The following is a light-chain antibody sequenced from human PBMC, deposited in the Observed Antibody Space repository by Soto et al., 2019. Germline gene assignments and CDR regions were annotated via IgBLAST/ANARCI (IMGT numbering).Light chain of an antibody. Sequence: EIVLTQSPGTLSLSPGEGATLSCRASQSINSFLAWYQQRRGQAPRLLIHGASNRATGIPDRFSGSGSGPDFTLTISRLEPEDFAVYYCQQQRTFGQGTKVDIK. J-gene: IGKJ1*01. V-gene: IGKV3-20*01. CDR2: GAS. CDR3: QQQRT. CDR1: QSINSF.